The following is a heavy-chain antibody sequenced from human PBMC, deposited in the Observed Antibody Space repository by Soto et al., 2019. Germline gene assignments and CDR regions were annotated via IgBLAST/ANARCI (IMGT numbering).Heavy chain of an antibody. V-gene: IGHV3-48*01. D-gene: IGHD2-2*01. J-gene: IGHJ6*03. CDR1: GFTFSSYS. CDR3: TRSAYMDV. Sequence: LSCAASGFTFSSYSMNWVRQAPGKGLEWVSYISSGSSTIYYADSVKGRFTISRDNAKNSLYLQMDSLRAEDTAVYYATRSAYMDVWGTGTTVTVSS. CDR2: ISSGSSTI.